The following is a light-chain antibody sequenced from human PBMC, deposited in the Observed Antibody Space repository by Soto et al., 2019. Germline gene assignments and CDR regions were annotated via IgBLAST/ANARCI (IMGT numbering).Light chain of an antibody. CDR1: QSVSSTY. Sequence: EIVLTQSPGTLSLSPGDRATLSCRASQSVSSTYLAWYQQKPGQAPRLLIYDASSRATGIPDRFSGSGSGTDFTLTISRLEPEDCAVYYCQQYGSSPGLFTFGPGTKLDIK. V-gene: IGKV3-20*01. CDR2: DAS. J-gene: IGKJ3*01. CDR3: QQYGSSPGLFT.